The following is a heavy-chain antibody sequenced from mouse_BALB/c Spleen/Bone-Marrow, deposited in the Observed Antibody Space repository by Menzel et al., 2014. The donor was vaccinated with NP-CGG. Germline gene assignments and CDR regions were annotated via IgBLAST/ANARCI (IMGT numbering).Heavy chain of an antibody. CDR1: GFSLTSYG. V-gene: IGHV2-9*02. CDR2: IWAGGTT. J-gene: IGHJ2*01. CDR3: ARSTTTDYFDY. D-gene: IGHD1-1*01. Sequence: QVQLQHSGPGLVAPSQSLSITCTVSGFSLTSYGVHWVRQPPGKGLEWLGEIWAGGTTNYNSALMSRLSISKDNSKSQVFLKMNSLQTDDTAMYYCARSTTTDYFDYWGQGTTLTVSS.